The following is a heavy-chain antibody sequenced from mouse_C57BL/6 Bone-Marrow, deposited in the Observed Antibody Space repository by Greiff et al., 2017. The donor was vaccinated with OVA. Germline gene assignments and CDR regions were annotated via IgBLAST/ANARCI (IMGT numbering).Heavy chain of an antibody. Sequence: QVQLQQPGAELVKPGASVKLSCKASGYTFTSYWMHWVKHSPGQGLEWIGMIHPNSGSTNYNEKFKSKATLTVDKSSSTAYMQLSSLTSEDSAVYYCAMGLLRFSMDYWGQGTSVTVSS. V-gene: IGHV1-64*01. D-gene: IGHD1-1*01. J-gene: IGHJ4*01. CDR3: AMGLLRFSMDY. CDR1: GYTFTSYW. CDR2: IHPNSGST.